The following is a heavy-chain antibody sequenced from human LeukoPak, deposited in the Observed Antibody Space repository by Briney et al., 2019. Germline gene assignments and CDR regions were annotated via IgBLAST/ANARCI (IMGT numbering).Heavy chain of an antibody. CDR2: IYYSGST. CDR3: ARDPRQLDHFDY. V-gene: IGHV4-39*07. D-gene: IGHD6-6*01. J-gene: IGHJ4*02. Sequence: SETLSLTCTVSGGSISSSSYYWGWIRQPPGKGLEWIGSIYYSGSTYYNPSLKSRVTISVDTSKNQFSLKLSSVTAADTAVYYCARDPRQLDHFDYWGQGTLVTVSS. CDR1: GGSISSSSYY.